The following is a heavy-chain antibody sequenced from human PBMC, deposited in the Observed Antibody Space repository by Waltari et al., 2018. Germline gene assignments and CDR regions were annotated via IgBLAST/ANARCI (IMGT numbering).Heavy chain of an antibody. Sequence: QVQLQQWGAGLLKPSETLSLTCAVYGGSFSGYYWSWICQPPGKGLEWIGEINHSGSTNDNPSLKSRVTISVDTSKNQFSLKLSSVTAADTAVYYCARGETTTTSFDYWGQGTLVTVSS. CDR1: GGSFSGYY. J-gene: IGHJ4*02. CDR2: INHSGST. V-gene: IGHV4-34*01. D-gene: IGHD1-26*01. CDR3: ARGETTTTSFDY.